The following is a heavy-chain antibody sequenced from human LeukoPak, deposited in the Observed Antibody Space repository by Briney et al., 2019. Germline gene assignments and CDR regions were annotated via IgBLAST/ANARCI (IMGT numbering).Heavy chain of an antibody. Sequence: PSETLSLTCAVYGGAFSGYFWSWIRQPPGKGLEWMGEINHSGSTNHNPPLKSRVTISVDTSKNQFPLKVSSLAAADPAMYYCARVILDYYYPYMDVWGKGTTVTVSS. J-gene: IGHJ6*03. V-gene: IGHV4-34*01. CDR3: ARVILDYYYPYMDV. CDR1: GGAFSGYF. CDR2: INHSGST.